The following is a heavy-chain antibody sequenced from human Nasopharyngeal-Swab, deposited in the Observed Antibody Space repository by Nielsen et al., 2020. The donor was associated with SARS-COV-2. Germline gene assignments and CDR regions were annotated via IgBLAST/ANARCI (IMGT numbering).Heavy chain of an antibody. CDR3: ARVEDNFGDYIDY. CDR1: GFSSSDYY. CDR2: ISSDRSIYT. J-gene: IGHJ4*02. Sequence: GGSLRLSCAASGFSSSDYYMSWIRQAPGKGLDWVAYISSDRSIYTFYADSVKGRFTISRDTAKNSLSLQMDSLGVEDTAVYFCARVEDNFGDYIDYWGQGTLVAVSS. V-gene: IGHV3-11*06. D-gene: IGHD4-17*01.